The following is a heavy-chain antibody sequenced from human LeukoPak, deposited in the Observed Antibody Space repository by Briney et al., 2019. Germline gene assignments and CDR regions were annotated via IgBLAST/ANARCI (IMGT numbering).Heavy chain of an antibody. CDR3: ARFPGWYSNWFDP. V-gene: IGHV4-39*01. Sequence: SETLSLTCSVSGDSISSSDNHWGWIRQPPGKGLEWIGSMYYGGRTFYSPSLKSRVTISVDTSKNQYSLRLKTVTAADTAVYYCARFPGWYSNWFDPWGQGTLVTVSS. D-gene: IGHD6-19*01. CDR1: GDSISSSDNH. J-gene: IGHJ5*02. CDR2: MYYGGRT.